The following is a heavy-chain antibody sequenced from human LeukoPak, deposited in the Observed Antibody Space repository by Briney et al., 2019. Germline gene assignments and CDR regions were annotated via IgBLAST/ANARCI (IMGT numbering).Heavy chain of an antibody. CDR1: GYTFTRYY. CDR3: ARDRVGSGWPRPYYFEN. J-gene: IGHJ4*02. Sequence: ASVKVSCKPSGYTFTRYYLHWVRQAPGQGLEWMGWINPNTGATISAQKFQGRVTMTRDTSINTAYMELSRLTSDDTAVYYCARDRVGSGWPRPYYFENWGQGTLVTVSS. V-gene: IGHV1-2*02. D-gene: IGHD6-19*01. CDR2: INPNTGAT.